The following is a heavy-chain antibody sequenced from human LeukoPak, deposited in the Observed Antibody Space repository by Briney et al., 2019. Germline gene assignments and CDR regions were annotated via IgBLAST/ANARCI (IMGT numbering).Heavy chain of an antibody. Sequence: ASAKVSCKASGYTFTGYYMHWVRQAPGQGLEWMGWINPNSGGTNYAQKFQGWVTMTRDTSISTAYMELSRLRSDDTAVYYCARERDSSGWYYFDYWGQGTLVTVSS. CDR1: GYTFTGYY. D-gene: IGHD6-19*01. CDR3: ARERDSSGWYYFDY. CDR2: INPNSGGT. J-gene: IGHJ4*02. V-gene: IGHV1-2*04.